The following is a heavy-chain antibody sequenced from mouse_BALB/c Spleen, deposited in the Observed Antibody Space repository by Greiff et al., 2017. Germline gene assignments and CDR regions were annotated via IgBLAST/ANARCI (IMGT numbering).Heavy chain of an antibody. J-gene: IGHJ3*01. CDR1: GFTFSDYY. D-gene: IGHD2-4*01. CDR2: ISDGGSYT. Sequence: EVMLVESGGGLVKPGGSLKLSCAASGFTFSDYYMYWVRQTPEKRLEWVATISDGGSYTYYPDSVKGRFTISRDNAKNNLYLQMSSLKSEDTAMYYCARDDDYDPAWFAYWGQGTLVTVSA. V-gene: IGHV5-4*02. CDR3: ARDDDYDPAWFAY.